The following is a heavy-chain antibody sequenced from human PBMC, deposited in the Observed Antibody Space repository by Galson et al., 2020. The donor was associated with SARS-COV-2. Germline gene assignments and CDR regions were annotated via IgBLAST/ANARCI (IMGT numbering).Heavy chain of an antibody. D-gene: IGHD3-22*01. CDR3: ARVFCYYDSSGYCIFDY. V-gene: IGHV4-39*01. Sequence: SETLSLTCTVSGGSISSSSYYWGWIRQPPGKGLEWIGSIYYSGSTYYNPSLKSRVTISVDTSKNQFSLKLSSVTAADTAVYYCARVFCYYDSSGYCIFDYWGQGTLVTVSS. CDR2: IYYSGST. CDR1: GGSISSSSYY. J-gene: IGHJ4*02.